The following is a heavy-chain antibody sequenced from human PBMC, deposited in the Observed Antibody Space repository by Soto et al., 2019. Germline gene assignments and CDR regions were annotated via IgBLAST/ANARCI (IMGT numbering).Heavy chain of an antibody. CDR1: GFTVSSNY. J-gene: IGHJ6*03. Sequence: GGSLRLSCAASGFTVSSNYMSWVRQAPGKGLEWVSVIYSGGSTYYADSVKGRFTISRDNSKNTLYLQMNSLRAEDTAVYYCARDFSMFGATVRGEIGYYYYMDVWGKGTTVTVSS. CDR3: ARDFSMFGATVRGEIGYYYYMDV. V-gene: IGHV3-66*01. D-gene: IGHD3-10*01. CDR2: IYSGGST.